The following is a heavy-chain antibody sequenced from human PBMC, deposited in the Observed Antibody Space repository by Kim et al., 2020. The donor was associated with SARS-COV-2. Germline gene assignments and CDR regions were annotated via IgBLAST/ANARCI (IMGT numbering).Heavy chain of an antibody. CDR3: ARHGSGGSLIYGMDV. CDR2: IYYSGST. Sequence: SETLSLTCTVSGGSISSYYWSWIRQPPGKGLEWIGYIYYSGSTNYNPSLKSRVTISVDTSKNQFSLKLSSVTAADTAVYYCARHGSGGSLIYGMDVLGQGTTVTVAS. CDR1: GGSISSYY. D-gene: IGHD2-15*01. J-gene: IGHJ6*02. V-gene: IGHV4-59*08.